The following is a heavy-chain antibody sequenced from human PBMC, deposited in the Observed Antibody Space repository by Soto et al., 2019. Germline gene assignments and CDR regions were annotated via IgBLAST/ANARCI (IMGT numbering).Heavy chain of an antibody. CDR1: GGSISAAGDS. CDR3: ASAQFYSGSGRYNNLMCDP. CDR2: IYHSGNF. D-gene: IGHD3-10*01. V-gene: IGHV4-30-2*01. J-gene: IGHJ5*02. Sequence: PSETLSLTCAVSGGSISAAGDSWSWNRQPPGGGLEWIGYIYHSGNFLYNPSLKTRLTMSLDRSNNQFSLTLNTVTAADTAVYDCASAQFYSGSGRYNNLMCDPWGQGIQVTVSS.